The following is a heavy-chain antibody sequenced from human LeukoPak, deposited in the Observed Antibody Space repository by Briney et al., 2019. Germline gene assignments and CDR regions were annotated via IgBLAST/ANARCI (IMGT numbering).Heavy chain of an antibody. V-gene: IGHV1-2*02. J-gene: IGHJ4*02. Sequence: ASVTVSCKASGYTFTGYYMHWVRQAPGQGLEWMGWVNPNSGGTNYAQKFQGRVTMTRDTSISTAYMELSRLRSDDTAVYYCARARYSSPWGYWGQGTLVTVSS. CDR3: ARARYSSPWGY. D-gene: IGHD6-13*01. CDR2: VNPNSGGT. CDR1: GYTFTGYY.